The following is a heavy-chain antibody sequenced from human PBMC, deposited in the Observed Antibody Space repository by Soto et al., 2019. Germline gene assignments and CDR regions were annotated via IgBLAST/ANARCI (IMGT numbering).Heavy chain of an antibody. CDR1: GGSISSSNW. Sequence: SETLSLTCAVSGGSISSSNWWSWVRQPPGKGLEWIGEIYHSGSTNYNPSLKSRVTISVDKSKNQFSLKLSSVTAADTAVYYCARDPGGAVAGPLFDYWGQGTLVTVSS. D-gene: IGHD6-19*01. V-gene: IGHV4-4*02. J-gene: IGHJ4*02. CDR3: ARDPGGAVAGPLFDY. CDR2: IYHSGST.